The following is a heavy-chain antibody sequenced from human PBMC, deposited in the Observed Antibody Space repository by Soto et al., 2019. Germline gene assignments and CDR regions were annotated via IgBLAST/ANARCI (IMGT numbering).Heavy chain of an antibody. V-gene: IGHV4-59*01. CDR2: IYYSGST. Sequence: SETLSLTCTASGGSISSYYWSWIRQPPGKGLEWIGYIYYSGSTNYNPSLKSRVTISVDASKNQFSLKLSSVTAADTAVYYCARGNRIAAKPHFDYWGQGTLVTVSS. CDR1: GGSISSYY. J-gene: IGHJ4*02. D-gene: IGHD6-13*01. CDR3: ARGNRIAAKPHFDY.